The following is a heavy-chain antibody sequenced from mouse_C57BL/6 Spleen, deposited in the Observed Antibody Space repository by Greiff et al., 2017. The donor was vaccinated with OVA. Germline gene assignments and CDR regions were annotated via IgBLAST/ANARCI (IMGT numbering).Heavy chain of an antibody. Sequence: QVQLQQSGAELVKPGASVKISCKASGYAFSSYWMNWVKQRPGKGLEWIGQIYPGDGDTNYNGKFKGKATLTADKSSSTAYMQLSSLTSEDSAVYFCARSGDVGAMDYWGQGTSVTVSS. CDR3: ARSGDVGAMDY. D-gene: IGHD3-1*01. CDR2: IYPGDGDT. CDR1: GYAFSSYW. J-gene: IGHJ4*01. V-gene: IGHV1-80*01.